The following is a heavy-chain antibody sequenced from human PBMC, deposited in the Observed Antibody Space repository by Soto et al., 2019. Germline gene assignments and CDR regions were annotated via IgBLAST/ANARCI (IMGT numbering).Heavy chain of an antibody. CDR3: ARESDYYDSSGYCY. CDR1: GGTFSSYA. D-gene: IGHD3-22*01. V-gene: IGHV1-69*13. J-gene: IGHJ4*02. CDR2: IIPIFGTA. Sequence: ASVKVSCKASGGTFSSYAISWVRQAPGQGLEWMGGIIPIFGTANYAQKFQGRVTITADESTSTAYMELSSLRSEDTAVYYCARESDYYDSSGYCYWGQGTLVTVSS.